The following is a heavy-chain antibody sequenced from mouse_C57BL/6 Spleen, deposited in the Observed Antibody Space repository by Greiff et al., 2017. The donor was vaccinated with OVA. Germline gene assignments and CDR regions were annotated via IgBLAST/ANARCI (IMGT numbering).Heavy chain of an antibody. V-gene: IGHV1-26*01. CDR2: INPNNGGT. CDR1: GYTFTDYY. CDR3: ARPRTGYYAMDY. Sequence: VQLQQSGPELVKPGASVKISCKASGYTFTDYYMNWVKQSHGKSLEWIGDINPNNGGTSYNQKFKGKATLTVDKSSSTAYMELRSLTSEDSAVYYCARPRTGYYAMDYWGQGTSGTVSS. J-gene: IGHJ4*01.